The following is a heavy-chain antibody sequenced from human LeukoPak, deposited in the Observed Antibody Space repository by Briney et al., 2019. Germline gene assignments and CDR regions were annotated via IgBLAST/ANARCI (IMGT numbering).Heavy chain of an antibody. J-gene: IGHJ4*02. CDR1: GGSFSGYY. D-gene: IGHD5-12*01. CDR3: ARETSGYSSD. Sequence: TSETLSLTCAVYGGSFSGYYWSWIRQPPGKGLEWIGEINHSGSTNYNPSLKSRVTISVDTSKNQFSLKLSSVTAADTAVYYCARETSGYSSDWGQGTLVTVSS. V-gene: IGHV4-34*01. CDR2: INHSGST.